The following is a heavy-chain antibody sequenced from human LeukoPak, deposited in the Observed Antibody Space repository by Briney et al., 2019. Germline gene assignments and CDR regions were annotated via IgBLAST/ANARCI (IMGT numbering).Heavy chain of an antibody. CDR3: ARDGPDSGYVVRPFDY. V-gene: IGHV1-69*13. Sequence: GASVKVSCKASGGTFSSYAISWVRQAPGQGLEWMGGIIPIFGTANYAQKFQGRVTITADESTSTAYMELSSLRSEDTAVYYCARDGPDSGYVVRPFDYWGQGTLVTVSP. CDR1: GGTFSSYA. J-gene: IGHJ4*02. D-gene: IGHD5-12*01. CDR2: IIPIFGTA.